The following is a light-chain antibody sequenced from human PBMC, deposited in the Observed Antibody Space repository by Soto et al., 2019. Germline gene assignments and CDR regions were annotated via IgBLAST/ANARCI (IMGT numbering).Light chain of an antibody. CDR1: QGVSRY. CDR3: HQYDSWT. Sequence: EIVLTQSPGTLSLSPGERATLSCRASQGVSRYVAWYQQKPGQAPRLLIYGASSRATGIPDRFSGSGSGTDFTLTISRLEPEDFAVYYCHQYDSWTFGQGTKVDIK. V-gene: IGKV3-20*01. J-gene: IGKJ1*01. CDR2: GAS.